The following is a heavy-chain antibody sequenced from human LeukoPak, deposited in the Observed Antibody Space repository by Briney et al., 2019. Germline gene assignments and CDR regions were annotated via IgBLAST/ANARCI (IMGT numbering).Heavy chain of an antibody. CDR3: STQTYSSGWYVFYYYYMDV. D-gene: IGHD6-19*01. J-gene: IGHJ6*03. V-gene: IGHV3-49*04. CDR2: IRSKAYGGTT. CDR1: GFTFGDYA. Sequence: GGSLRLSCTASGFTFGDYAMSWVRQAPGKGLEWVGFIRSKAYGGTTEYAASVKGRFTISRDDSKSIAYLQMNGLKTEDTAVYYCSTQTYSSGWYVFYYYYMDVWGKGTTVTISS.